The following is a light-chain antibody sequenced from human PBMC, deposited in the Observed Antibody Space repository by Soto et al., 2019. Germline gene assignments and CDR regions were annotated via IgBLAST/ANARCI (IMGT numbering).Light chain of an antibody. CDR2: VXA. CDR3: QQYYSDPRT. Sequence: AVPMSQSPSSVSASIGVRATLTXQASQGVGSDVAWDQQHPGXPPKXXXYVXATWRSGVPSRCSGSGSGTDWSPITRCMLYEDAATEYWQQYYSDPRTVGQGTKVEIK. V-gene: IGKV1-8*01. CDR1: QGVGSD. J-gene: IGKJ1*01.